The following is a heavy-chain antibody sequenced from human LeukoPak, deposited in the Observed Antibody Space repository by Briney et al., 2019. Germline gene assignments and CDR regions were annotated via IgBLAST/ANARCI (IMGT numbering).Heavy chain of an antibody. Sequence: GGSLRLSCAASGFTVSSNYMTWVRQAPGKGLEWVSVIYSGGGTYYADSVKGRFTISRDNAENSVFLQMRSLRPEDTAVYYCXXXEYHQDGIGYNRFDNWGQGALVTVSS. J-gene: IGHJ4*02. CDR2: IYSGGGT. CDR3: XXXEYHQDGIGYNRFDN. CDR1: GFTVSSNY. V-gene: IGHV3-53*01. D-gene: IGHD5-24*01.